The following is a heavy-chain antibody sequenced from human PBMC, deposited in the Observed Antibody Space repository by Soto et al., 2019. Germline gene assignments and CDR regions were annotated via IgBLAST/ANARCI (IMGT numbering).Heavy chain of an antibody. CDR2: IYWDDDK. V-gene: IGHV2-5*02. D-gene: IGHD7-27*01. Sequence: QITLKESGPTLVKPTQTLTLTCTFSGFSLSTSGVGGGWLRQPPGQDLEWLALIYWDDDKRYSPSLKSRLTTTKHTSKNQVVLTMTNMDPVDTATYYCAHRLTGDFHIEKPYNWFDPWGQGTLVTVSS. CDR3: AHRLTGDFHIEKPYNWFDP. CDR1: GFSLSTSGVG. J-gene: IGHJ5*02.